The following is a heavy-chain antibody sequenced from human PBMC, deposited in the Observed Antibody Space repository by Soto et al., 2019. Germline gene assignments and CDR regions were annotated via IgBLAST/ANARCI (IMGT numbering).Heavy chain of an antibody. D-gene: IGHD6-13*01. CDR3: ARHGNIAAAATFDY. CDR2: IYYSGST. J-gene: IGHJ4*02. Sequence: QLQLQESGPGLVKPSETLSLTCTVSGGSISSSSYYWGWIRQPPGKGLEWIGSIYYSGSTYYNPSLKSRVTISVDTSKNQFSLKLSSVTAADTAVYYCARHGNIAAAATFDYWGQGTLVTVSS. V-gene: IGHV4-39*01. CDR1: GGSISSSSYY.